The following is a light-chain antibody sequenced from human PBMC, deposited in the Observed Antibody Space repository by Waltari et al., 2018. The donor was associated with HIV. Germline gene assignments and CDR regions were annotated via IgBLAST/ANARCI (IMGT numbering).Light chain of an antibody. CDR1: TTDLGSYNS. J-gene: IGLJ2*01. Sequence: QSVLTQPASVSGSPGQSLTLSCTGTTTDLGSYNSVSWSQQSPDKAPKRIIYEVSKRPSGVSSRFSGSKSGNTASLTISGLQAEDEAYYHCSSYSRGALLFGGGTKVTVL. V-gene: IGLV2-14*01. CDR3: SSYSRGALL. CDR2: EVS.